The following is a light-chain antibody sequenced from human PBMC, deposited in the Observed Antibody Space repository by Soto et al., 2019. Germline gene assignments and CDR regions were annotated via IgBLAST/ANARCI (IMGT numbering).Light chain of an antibody. J-gene: IGLJ1*01. Sequence: QSALTQPASVSGSPGQSITISCTGTSSDVGGYNYVSWYQQLPGKAPKLMIYDLSNRPSGVSNRFSGSKSGNTASLTISGLQAEVEADYYCSSFTSRSTYDVGPGTKVPDL. CDR1: SSDVGGYNY. V-gene: IGLV2-14*01. CDR2: DLS. CDR3: SSFTSRSTYD.